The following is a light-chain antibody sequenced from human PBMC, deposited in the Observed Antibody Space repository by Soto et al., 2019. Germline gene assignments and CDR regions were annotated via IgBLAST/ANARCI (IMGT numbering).Light chain of an antibody. Sequence: EIVMTQSPATLSVSPGERATLSCRASQSVTSHLAWYQQKPGQAPRLLIYDASTRATGIPARFSGSGSGTEFTLTISSLQSEDFAVYYCHEYDNWPSYTFGQGTKLEIK. CDR3: HEYDNWPSYT. CDR1: QSVTSH. J-gene: IGKJ2*01. V-gene: IGKV3-15*01. CDR2: DAS.